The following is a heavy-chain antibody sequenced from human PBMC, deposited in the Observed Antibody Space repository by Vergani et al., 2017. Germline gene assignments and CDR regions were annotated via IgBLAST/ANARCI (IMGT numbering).Heavy chain of an antibody. D-gene: IGHD1-26*01. CDR2: INPSGGST. Sequence: QVQLVQSGAEVKKPGASVKVSCKASGYTFTSYYMHWVRQAPGQGLEWMGIINPSGGSTSYAQKFQGRVTMTRDTSTSTVYMELSSLRSEDTAVYYCARSGVGGSYFGPSEDVSYYFDYWGQGTLVTVSS. CDR3: ARSGVGGSYFGPSEDVSYYFDY. J-gene: IGHJ4*02. CDR1: GYTFTSYY. V-gene: IGHV1-46*01.